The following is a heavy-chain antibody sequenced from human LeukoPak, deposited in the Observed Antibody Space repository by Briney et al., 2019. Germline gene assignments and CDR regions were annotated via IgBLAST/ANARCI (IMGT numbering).Heavy chain of an antibody. CDR3: AKDREPDAFDI. CDR1: GLTFSSYA. J-gene: IGHJ3*02. Sequence: GGSLRLSCAASGLTFSSYAMSWVRQAPGKGLEWVSAISGSGGSTYYAGFVKGRFTISRDNSKNTLYLQMNSLRAEDTAVYYCAKDREPDAFDIWGQGTMVTVSS. CDR2: ISGSGGST. V-gene: IGHV3-23*01.